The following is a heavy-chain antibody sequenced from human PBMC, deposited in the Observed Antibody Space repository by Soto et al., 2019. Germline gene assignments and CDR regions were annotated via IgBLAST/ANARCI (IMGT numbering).Heavy chain of an antibody. CDR3: ARDQVAGTRYFDL. D-gene: IGHD6-19*01. CDR1: GFTFSSYS. CDR2: ISSSSSYI. V-gene: IGHV3-21*01. J-gene: IGHJ2*01. Sequence: GGSLRLSCAASGFTFSSYSMNWVRQAPGKGLEWVSSISSSSSYIYYADSVKGRFTIPRDNAKNSLYLQMNSLRAEDTAVYYCARDQVAGTRYFDLWGRGTLVTVSS.